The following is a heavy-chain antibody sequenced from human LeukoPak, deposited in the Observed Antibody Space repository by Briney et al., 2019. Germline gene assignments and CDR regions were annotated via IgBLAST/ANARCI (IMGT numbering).Heavy chain of an antibody. Sequence: SETLSLTCAVYGGSFSGNYWSWIRQPPGKGLEWIGEINHSGSTNYNPSLKSRVTISVDTSKNQFSLKLSSVTAADTAVYYCAREWGYCSGGSCYSWFDPWGQGTLVTVSS. CDR1: GGSFSGNY. V-gene: IGHV4-34*01. CDR3: AREWGYCSGGSCYSWFDP. CDR2: INHSGST. J-gene: IGHJ5*02. D-gene: IGHD2-15*01.